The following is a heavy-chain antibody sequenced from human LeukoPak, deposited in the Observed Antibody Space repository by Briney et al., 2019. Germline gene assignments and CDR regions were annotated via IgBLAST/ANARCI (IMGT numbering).Heavy chain of an antibody. CDR2: ISSSSSCI. V-gene: IGHV3-21*01. J-gene: IGHJ4*02. D-gene: IGHD5-12*01. Sequence: PGGSLRLSCAASGYTFSYYNMNWVRQAPGKGLEWVSSISSSSSCIYYADSVKGRFTISRDNAKNSLYLQMNSLRAEDTAVYYCASGYSGLAGGYWGQGTLVTVSS. CDR3: ASGYSGLAGGY. CDR1: GYTFSYYN.